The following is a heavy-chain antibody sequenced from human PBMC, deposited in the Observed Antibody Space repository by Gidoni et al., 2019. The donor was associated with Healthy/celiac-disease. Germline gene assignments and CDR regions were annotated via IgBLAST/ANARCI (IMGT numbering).Heavy chain of an antibody. CDR2: INSDGSST. CDR3: ARDLRYYDFWSGYYPLYYYYYGMDV. Sequence: EVQLVESGGGLVQPGGSLRLSCAASAFTFRRYWMHLVRQAPGKGLVWVSRINSDGSSTSYADSVKGRFTISRDNAKNTLYLQMNSLRAEDTAVYYCARDLRYYDFWSGYYPLYYYYYGMDVWGQGTTVTVSS. D-gene: IGHD3-3*01. V-gene: IGHV3-74*01. CDR1: AFTFRRYW. J-gene: IGHJ6*02.